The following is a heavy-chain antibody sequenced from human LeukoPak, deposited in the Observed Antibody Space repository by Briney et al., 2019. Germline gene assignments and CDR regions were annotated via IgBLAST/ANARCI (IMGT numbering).Heavy chain of an antibody. CDR1: GGSISSSNW. Sequence: SGTLSLTCAVSGGSISSSNWWSWIRQPPGKGLEWIGYIYYSGSTNYNPSLKSRVTISVDTSKNQFSLKLSSVTAADTAVYYCARVGAFDIWGQGTMVTVSS. V-gene: IGHV4-61*01. CDR3: ARVGAFDI. CDR2: IYYSGST. J-gene: IGHJ3*02.